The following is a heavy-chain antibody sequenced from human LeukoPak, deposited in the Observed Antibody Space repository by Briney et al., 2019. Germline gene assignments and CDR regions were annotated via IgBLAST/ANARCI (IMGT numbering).Heavy chain of an antibody. CDR3: ARSGSSGSYYTVY. J-gene: IGHJ4*02. Sequence: PSGTLSLTCAVSGGSISSSNWWNWVRQPPGKGLEWLGEIYHSGSTNYNPSLENRVTISIDKSKNQFTLKLNSVTAADTAVYYCARSGSSGSYYTVYWGQGTLVTVSS. CDR2: IYHSGST. CDR1: GGSISSSNW. D-gene: IGHD3-10*01. V-gene: IGHV4-4*02.